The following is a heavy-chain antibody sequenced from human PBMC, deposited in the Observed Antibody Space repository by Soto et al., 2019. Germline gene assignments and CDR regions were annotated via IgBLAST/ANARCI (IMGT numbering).Heavy chain of an antibody. CDR3: AKKGLGSLATYCSTGDCHDAFDI. D-gene: IGHD2-8*01. Sequence: EVQLLESGGGLVQPGGSLRLSCAASGFTFGNYAMIWVRQAPGKGLEWVSTISGGGDGTYYADSVRGRFTISRENSRNTVYLQMNSLRAEDTAVYYCAKKGLGSLATYCSTGDCHDAFDIWCQGTMVTVSS. CDR2: ISGGGDGT. CDR1: GFTFGNYA. J-gene: IGHJ3*02. V-gene: IGHV3-23*01.